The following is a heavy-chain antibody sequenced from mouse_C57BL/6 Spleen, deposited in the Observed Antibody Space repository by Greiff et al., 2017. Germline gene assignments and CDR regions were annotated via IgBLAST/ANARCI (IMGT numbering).Heavy chain of an antibody. CDR2: IDPEDGDT. V-gene: IGHV14-1*01. CDR3: TTTLYSNYVDWFAY. D-gene: IGHD2-5*01. J-gene: IGHJ3*01. Sequence: VQLQQSGAELVRPGASVKLSCTASGFTFNDYYMHWVKQRPEQGLEWIGRIDPEDGDTDYAPKFQGKATMTADTSSNTAYLQLSSLTSEDTAVYYCTTTLYSNYVDWFAYWGQGTLVTVSA. CDR1: GFTFNDYY.